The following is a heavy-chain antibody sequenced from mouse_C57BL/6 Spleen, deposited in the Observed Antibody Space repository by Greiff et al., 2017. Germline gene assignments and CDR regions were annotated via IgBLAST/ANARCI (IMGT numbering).Heavy chain of an antibody. CDR2: ISSGGSYT. CDR3: ARRFTTVVATYYAMDY. V-gene: IGHV5-6*01. J-gene: IGHJ4*01. Sequence: EVQLVESGGDLVKPGGSLKLSCAASGFTFSSYGMSWVRQTPDKRLEWVATISSGGSYTYYPDSVKGRFTISRDNAKNTLYLQMSSLKSEDTAMYYCARRFTTVVATYYAMDYWGQGTSVTVSS. CDR1: GFTFSSYG. D-gene: IGHD1-1*01.